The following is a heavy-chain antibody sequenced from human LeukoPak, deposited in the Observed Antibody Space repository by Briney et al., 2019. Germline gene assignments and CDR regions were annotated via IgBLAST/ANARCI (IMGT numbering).Heavy chain of an antibody. CDR2: IYGSGST. D-gene: IGHD1-1*01. J-gene: IGHJ5*02. CDR3: AREGTSGTHLNWFDP. CDR1: GGSISSYY. Sequence: SESLSLTCTVSGGSISSYYWSWIRQPPGKGLEWIGHIYGSGSTNYNPSLKSRVTLSVDTSKNQFSLKLSSVTAADTAVYYCAREGTSGTHLNWFDPWGQGTLVTVSS. V-gene: IGHV4-59*01.